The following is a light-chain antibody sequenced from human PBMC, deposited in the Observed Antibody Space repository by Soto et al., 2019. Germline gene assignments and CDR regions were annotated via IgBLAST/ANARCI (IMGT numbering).Light chain of an antibody. J-gene: IGKJ2*01. V-gene: IGKV3-11*01. CDR1: QSINSQ. Sequence: EVVLTQPPVTLSLSPGERATLSCRASQSINSQLAWYQQKPGQAPRLLIYDASNRATGIPGRFSGSGSGTDFTLTISSLEPEDFAVYYCQQRSNGPAFTFGQGTRLDIK. CDR3: QQRSNGPAFT. CDR2: DAS.